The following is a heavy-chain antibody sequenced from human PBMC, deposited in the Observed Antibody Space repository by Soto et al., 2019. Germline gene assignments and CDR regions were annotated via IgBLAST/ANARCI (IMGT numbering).Heavy chain of an antibody. Sequence: QVQLVQSGAEVKEPGDSVRVSREASGYTFTAYYIHWARQAPGQGLEWMGWINPKFGDTTYAQDFQGRVSMTRDMSISTVYMELSSLTSDDTAIYYCARNMDYYYGRGSGNGHGVWGQGTTVTVFS. J-gene: IGHJ6*02. CDR1: GYTFTAYY. D-gene: IGHD3-10*02. V-gene: IGHV1-2*02. CDR2: INPKFGDT. CDR3: ARNMDYYYGRGSGNGHGV.